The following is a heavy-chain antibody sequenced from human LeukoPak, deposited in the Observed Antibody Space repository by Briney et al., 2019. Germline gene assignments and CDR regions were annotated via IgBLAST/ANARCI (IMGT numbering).Heavy chain of an antibody. CDR1: GFTFSSYW. J-gene: IGHJ6*03. CDR3: ARADYYDSSGRNYYMDV. V-gene: IGHV3-7*04. Sequence: GGSLRLSCAASGFTFSSYWMSWVRQAPGKGLEWVANIKQDGSEKYYVDSVKGRFTISRDNAKNSLYLQMNSLRAEDTAVYYCARADYYDSSGRNYYMDVWGKGTTVTISS. CDR2: IKQDGSEK. D-gene: IGHD3-22*01.